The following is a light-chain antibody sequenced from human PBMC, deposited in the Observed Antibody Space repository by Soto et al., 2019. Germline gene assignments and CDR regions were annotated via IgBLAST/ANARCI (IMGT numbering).Light chain of an antibody. CDR1: QSISTTY. J-gene: IGKJ2*01. CDR2: GAS. Sequence: EIVLTQSPGTLSLSPGERATLSCRASQSISTTYLAWYQQKPGQAPRLLIYGASSRATGIPDRFSGSGSGTDFTLEISRLEPEDSAVYYCQQYGGSPMYTFGQGTKLEIK. V-gene: IGKV3-20*01. CDR3: QQYGGSPMYT.